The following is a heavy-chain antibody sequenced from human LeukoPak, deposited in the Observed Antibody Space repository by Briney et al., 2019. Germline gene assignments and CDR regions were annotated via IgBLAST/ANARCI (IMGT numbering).Heavy chain of an antibody. D-gene: IGHD6-6*01. V-gene: IGHV3-23*01. J-gene: IGHJ4*02. CDR3: AKGSAAARPYYFDY. CDR2: ITGGSDST. Sequence: GGSMRLSCATSGFSLSDYGMNWVRQAPGKGLEWVSAITGGSDSTYYADSVKGRFTISRDNSKNTLYLQMNGLGAEDTAVYYCAKGSAAARPYYFDYWGQGTLVTVSS. CDR1: GFSLSDYG.